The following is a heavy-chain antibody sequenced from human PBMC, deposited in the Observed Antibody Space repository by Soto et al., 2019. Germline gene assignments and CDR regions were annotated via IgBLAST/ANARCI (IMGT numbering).Heavy chain of an antibody. CDR3: ARGVSAGVDY. Sequence: QVQLMQSGAEVREPGASVKVSCKASGYSFTSFDINWVRQTAGQGLEWMGWMQPSTGRTGYAQKFQGRVTMTRDTSINTAYMELTTLTSDDTAFYYCARGVSAGVDYWGQGTLVTVSS. CDR2: MQPSTGRT. CDR1: GYSFTSFD. J-gene: IGHJ4*02. D-gene: IGHD1-26*01. V-gene: IGHV1-8*01.